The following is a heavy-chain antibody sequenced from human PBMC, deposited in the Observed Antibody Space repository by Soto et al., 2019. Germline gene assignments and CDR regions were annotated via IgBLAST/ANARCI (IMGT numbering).Heavy chain of an antibody. D-gene: IGHD1-26*01. CDR3: ARAAGEGLISWYSRRGEGMDV. Sequence: QLQLQESGSGLVKPSQTLSLTCAVSGGSISSGGYSWSWIRQPPGKGLAWIGYIYHSGSTYYNPSLTSRVTISVDMSKNQFSLKMSSVTAADTAVYYCARAAGEGLISWYSRRGEGMDVWGQGTTVTVSS. CDR2: IYHSGST. CDR1: GGSISSGGYS. J-gene: IGHJ6*02. V-gene: IGHV4-30-2*01.